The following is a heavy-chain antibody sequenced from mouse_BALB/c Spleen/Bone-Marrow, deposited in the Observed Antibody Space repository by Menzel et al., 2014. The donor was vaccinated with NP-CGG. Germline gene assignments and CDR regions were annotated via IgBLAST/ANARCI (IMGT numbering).Heavy chain of an antibody. CDR1: GFDFSGYW. D-gene: IGHD2-1*01. CDR3: ARLYGNYVFDY. Sequence: EVQLQQSGGGLVQPGGSLKLSCAASGFDFSGYWMNWVRQAPGKGLEWIGEINPDSSTINYTPSLKDKFIISRDNAKNTLYLQMTKVRSEDTALYYCARLYGNYVFDYWGQGTSLTVSP. J-gene: IGHJ2*02. V-gene: IGHV4-1*02. CDR2: INPDSSTI.